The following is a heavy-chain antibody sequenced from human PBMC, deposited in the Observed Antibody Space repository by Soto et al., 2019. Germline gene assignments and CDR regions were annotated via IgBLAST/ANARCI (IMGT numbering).Heavy chain of an antibody. J-gene: IGHJ1*01. CDR2: VNPSGGST. CDR1: GYIITAYS. D-gene: IGHD2-15*01. CDR3: AREAKCSDGICYSEYFQR. V-gene: IGHV1-46*01. Sequence: QVQLVQSGAEVKKPGASVKVSCKASGYIITAYSMHWVRQAPGQGLEWMGVVNPSGGSTNYAQKIQRSITMTRETSRSTVYMDLSSLTSEETAVYYCAREAKCSDGICYSEYFQRWGQGTLFTVSS.